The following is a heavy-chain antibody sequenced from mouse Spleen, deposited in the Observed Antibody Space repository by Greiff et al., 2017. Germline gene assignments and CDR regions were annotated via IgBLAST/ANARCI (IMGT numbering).Heavy chain of an antibody. CDR1: GFTFSSYT. Sequence: EVMLVESGGGLVKPGGSLKLSCAASGFTFSSYTMSWVRQTPAKRLEWVATISSGGGNTCYPDSVKGRFTISRDNARNTLYLQMSSLRSEDTAMYYCARHPLTGKGFAYWGQGTLVTVSA. CDR3: ARHPLTGKGFAY. CDR2: ISSGGGNT. D-gene: IGHD4-1*01. J-gene: IGHJ3*01. V-gene: IGHV5-9*01.